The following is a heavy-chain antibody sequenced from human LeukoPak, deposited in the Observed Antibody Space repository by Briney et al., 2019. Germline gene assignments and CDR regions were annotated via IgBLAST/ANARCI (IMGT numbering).Heavy chain of an antibody. Sequence: SVKVSCKASGDTFSSYAINWVRQAPGQGLEWMGGIVPIFGTSNYAQKFQGRVTITADESTSTAYMELSSLRSEDTAVYYCARDRRQQLENWFDPWGQGTLVTVSS. V-gene: IGHV1-69*13. J-gene: IGHJ5*02. CDR3: ARDRRQQLENWFDP. CDR1: GDTFSSYA. CDR2: IVPIFGTS. D-gene: IGHD6-13*01.